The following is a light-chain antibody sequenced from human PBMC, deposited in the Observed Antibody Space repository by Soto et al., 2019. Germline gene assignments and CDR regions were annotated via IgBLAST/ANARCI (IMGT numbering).Light chain of an antibody. Sequence: QSVLTQPASVSGSPGQSITISCTGTSSDVGGYNYVSWYQQQAGKAPKLMIYEVRNRPSGVSNRFSGSKSGNTASLTISGLQAEDEAIYYCCSYTTSSNSVFGTGTKVTVL. V-gene: IGLV2-14*01. CDR3: CSYTTSSNSV. CDR1: SSDVGGYNY. J-gene: IGLJ1*01. CDR2: EVR.